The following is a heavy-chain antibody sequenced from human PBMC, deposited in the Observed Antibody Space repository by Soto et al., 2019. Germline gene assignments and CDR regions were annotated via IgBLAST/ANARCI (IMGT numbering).Heavy chain of an antibody. CDR2: INHSGST. D-gene: IGHD6-13*01. Sequence: SETLSLTCAVYCGSFSGYYWSWIRQPPGKGLEWIGEINHSGSTNYNPSLKSRVTISVDTSKNQFSLKLSSVTAADTAVYYCARGKNRNDSSSWYGYYWDDWGQGNLVTV. V-gene: IGHV4-34*01. CDR3: ARGKNRNDSSSWYGYYWDD. CDR1: CGSFSGYY. J-gene: IGHJ4*02.